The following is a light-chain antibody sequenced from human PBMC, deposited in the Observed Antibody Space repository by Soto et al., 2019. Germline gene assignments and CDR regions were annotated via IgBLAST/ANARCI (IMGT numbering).Light chain of an antibody. Sequence: DIPLTQSPSFLSASVGDRVTITFRASQGISSSLAWYQQKPGEAPKLLIYAASTLQSGVPSRFSGSGYGTEFTLTISSLQPEDFASYYCQLLANFPLTFGQGTRLEIK. V-gene: IGKV1-9*01. CDR3: QLLANFPLT. CDR1: QGISSS. CDR2: AAS. J-gene: IGKJ5*01.